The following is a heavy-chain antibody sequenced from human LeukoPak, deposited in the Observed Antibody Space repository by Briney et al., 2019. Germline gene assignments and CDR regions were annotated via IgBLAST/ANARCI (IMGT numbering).Heavy chain of an antibody. V-gene: IGHV1-69*06. Sequence: ASVKVSCKASGGTFSSYAISWVRQAPGQGLEWMGGIIPIFGTANYAQKFQGRVTITADKSTSTAYMELSSLRSEDTAVYYCARDLRHYDSSGYFKVVSFDIWGQGTMVTVSS. CDR1: GGTFSSYA. J-gene: IGHJ3*02. CDR3: ARDLRHYDSSGYFKVVSFDI. D-gene: IGHD3-22*01. CDR2: IIPIFGTA.